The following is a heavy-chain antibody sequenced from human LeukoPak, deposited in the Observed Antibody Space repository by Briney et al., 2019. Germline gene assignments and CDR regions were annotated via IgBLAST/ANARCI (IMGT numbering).Heavy chain of an antibody. CDR3: ARGGTSGWRTPNDDY. J-gene: IGHJ4*02. Sequence: ASVKVSCKASGYTFTTYYIRWVRQAPGQGLEWMGLSNPYNGSTNYAQKLRGRATMTTDTSTSTAYMELRSLRSDDTAVYYCARGGTSGWRTPNDDYWGQGTLVTVSS. D-gene: IGHD6-19*01. CDR1: GYTFTTYY. CDR2: SNPYNGST. V-gene: IGHV1-18*01.